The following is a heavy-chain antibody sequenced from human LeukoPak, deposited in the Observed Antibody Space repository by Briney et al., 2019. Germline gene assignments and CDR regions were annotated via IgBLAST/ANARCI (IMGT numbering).Heavy chain of an antibody. CDR3: ARHGVLRYFDWLLSSWFDP. V-gene: IGHV4-34*01. J-gene: IGHJ5*02. CDR1: GGSFSGYY. Sequence: SETLSLTCAVYGGSFSGYYWSWIGQPPGKGRQGMGEINHSGSTNYNPSLKSRVTISVDTSKNQFSLKLSSVTAADTAVYYCARHGVLRYFDWLLSSWFDPWGQGTLVTVSS. CDR2: INHSGST. D-gene: IGHD3-9*01.